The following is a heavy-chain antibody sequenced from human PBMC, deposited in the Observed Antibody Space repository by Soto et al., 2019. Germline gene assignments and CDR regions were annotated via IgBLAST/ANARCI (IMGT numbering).Heavy chain of an antibody. CDR1: GFTFSSYG. V-gene: IGHV3-33*01. CDR3: ARVEQQLYYGMDV. J-gene: IGHJ6*02. CDR2: IWYDGSNK. Sequence: PGGSLRLSCAASGFTFSSYGMHWVRQAPGKGLEWVAVIWYDGSNKYYADSVKSRFTISRDNSKNTLYLQMNSLRAEDTAVYYCARVEQQLYYGMDVWGQGTTITVSS. D-gene: IGHD6-13*01.